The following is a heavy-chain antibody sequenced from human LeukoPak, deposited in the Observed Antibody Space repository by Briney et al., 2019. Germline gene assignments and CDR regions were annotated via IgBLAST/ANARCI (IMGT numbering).Heavy chain of an antibody. V-gene: IGHV1-69*05. D-gene: IGHD6-13*01. CDR3: ARAFSSSWYRIDAFDI. J-gene: IGHJ3*02. Sequence: ASVKVTFKSAGGTFSSYAISWVRQPPGQGLEWMGGIVPIFGTANYAQKFQGRVTITTDESTSTAYMELSSLRSEDTDVYYCARAFSSSWYRIDAFDIWGQGTMVTVSS. CDR1: GGTFSSYA. CDR2: IVPIFGTA.